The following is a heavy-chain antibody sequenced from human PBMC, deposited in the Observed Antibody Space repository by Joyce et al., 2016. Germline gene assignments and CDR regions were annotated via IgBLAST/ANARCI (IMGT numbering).Heavy chain of an antibody. CDR3: AKGPYHGIAAAGIDY. CDR2: SSGSGGST. J-gene: IGHJ4*02. V-gene: IGHV3-23*01. CDR1: GFTFSSYA. Sequence: EVQLLESGGGLVQPGGSLRLSCAASGFTFSSYAMSGVRQAPGKGLEWVASSSGSGGSTNYADSVKGRFSISRENSKNTLYLQMNSLRAEDTAVYYCAKGPYHGIAAAGIDYWGQGTLVTVSS. D-gene: IGHD6-13*01.